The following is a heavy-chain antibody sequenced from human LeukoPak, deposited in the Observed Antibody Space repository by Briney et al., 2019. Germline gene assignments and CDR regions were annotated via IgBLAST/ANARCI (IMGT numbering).Heavy chain of an antibody. CDR1: GYTFTSYA. D-gene: IGHD3-3*01. J-gene: IGHJ4*02. CDR3: ARDSPRGSYDFWSGYYTPLDY. V-gene: IGHV1-18*01. CDR2: ISAYNGNT. Sequence: ASVNVSCTSSGYTFTSYAMHWVRQAPGQRLEWMGWISAYNGNTNYAQKLQGRVTMTTDTSTSTAYMELRSLRSDDTAVYYCARDSPRGSYDFWSGYYTPLDYWGQGTLVTVSS.